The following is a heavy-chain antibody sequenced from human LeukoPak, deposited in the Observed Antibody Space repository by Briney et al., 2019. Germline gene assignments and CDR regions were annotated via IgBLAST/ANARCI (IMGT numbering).Heavy chain of an antibody. Sequence: ASVKLACKASGYTFTSYGISWVRQAPGQGLEWMGWISAYNGNTNYAQKLHGRVTMTTDTSTSTAYMELRSLRSNDTAVYYCARDLQYYYGSGSYWYFQHWGQGTLVTVSS. CDR1: GYTFTSYG. CDR3: ARDLQYYYGSGSYWYFQH. J-gene: IGHJ1*01. D-gene: IGHD3-10*01. CDR2: ISAYNGNT. V-gene: IGHV1-18*04.